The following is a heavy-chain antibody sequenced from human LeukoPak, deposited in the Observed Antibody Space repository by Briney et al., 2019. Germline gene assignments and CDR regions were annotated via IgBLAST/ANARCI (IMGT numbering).Heavy chain of an antibody. CDR2: IYHSGST. Sequence: SETLSLTCTVPGYSISSGYYWGWIRQPPGKGLEWIGSIYHSGSTYYNPSLKSRVTISVDTSKNQFSLKLSSVTAADTAVYYCVGGSYYGGYWCFDYWGQGTLVTVSS. CDR1: GYSISSGYY. J-gene: IGHJ4*02. V-gene: IGHV4-38-2*02. D-gene: IGHD1-26*01. CDR3: VGGSYYGGYWCFDY.